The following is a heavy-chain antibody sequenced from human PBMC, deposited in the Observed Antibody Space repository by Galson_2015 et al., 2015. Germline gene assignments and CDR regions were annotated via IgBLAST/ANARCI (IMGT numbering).Heavy chain of an antibody. V-gene: IGHV3-30*18. CDR1: GFTFSTYG. CDR2: ISYDGSNK. CDR3: AEGIAAAGTYWYFDL. J-gene: IGHJ2*01. Sequence: SLRLSCAASGFTFSTYGMHWVRQAPGKGLEWVAVISYDGSNKYYADSVKGRFTISRDNSKNTLYLQMNSLRAEDTAVYYCAEGIAAAGTYWYFDLWGRGTLVTVSS. D-gene: IGHD6-13*01.